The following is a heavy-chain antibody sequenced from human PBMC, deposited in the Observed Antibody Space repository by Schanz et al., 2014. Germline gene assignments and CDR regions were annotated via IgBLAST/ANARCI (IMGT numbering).Heavy chain of an antibody. J-gene: IGHJ3*01. Sequence: QVQLVQSGSELKKPGASVKVSCKASGYTFAMYDMNWVRQAPGQGLEWLGIINPSGVSTSSAQEFQGRVTMTRDTSTSTLQMELSSLGSEDTAVYYCARGSCSNSGCFDAFDVWGQGTMVTVSS. CDR2: INPSGVST. CDR3: ARGSCSNSGCFDAFDV. CDR1: GYTFAMYD. D-gene: IGHD2-2*01. V-gene: IGHV1-46*01.